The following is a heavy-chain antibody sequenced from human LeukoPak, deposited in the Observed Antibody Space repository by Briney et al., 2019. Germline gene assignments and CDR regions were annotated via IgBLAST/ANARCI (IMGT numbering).Heavy chain of an antibody. D-gene: IGHD3-10*01. Sequence: SVKVSCKASGGTFSSYAISWVRQAPGQGLEWMGGIIPIFGTANYAQKFQGRVTVTADESASTAYMELSSLRSEDTAVYYCARDRDQYGSGTNDAFDIWGQGTMVTVSS. J-gene: IGHJ3*02. CDR2: IIPIFGTA. CDR1: GGTFSSYA. CDR3: ARDRDQYGSGTNDAFDI. V-gene: IGHV1-69*13.